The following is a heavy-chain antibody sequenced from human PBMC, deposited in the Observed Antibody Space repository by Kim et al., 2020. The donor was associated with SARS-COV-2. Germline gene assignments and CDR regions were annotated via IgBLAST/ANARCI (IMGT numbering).Heavy chain of an antibody. CDR2: IYYSGST. CDR3: ARGEVRGSPEAYYYGMDV. V-gene: IGHV4-59*13. D-gene: IGHD3-10*01. Sequence: SETLSLTCTVSGGSISSYYWSWIRQPPGKGLEWIGYIYYSGSTNYNPSLKSRVTISVDTSKNQFSLKLSSVTAADTAVYYCARGEVRGSPEAYYYGMDVWGQGTTVTVSS. J-gene: IGHJ6*02. CDR1: GGSISSYY.